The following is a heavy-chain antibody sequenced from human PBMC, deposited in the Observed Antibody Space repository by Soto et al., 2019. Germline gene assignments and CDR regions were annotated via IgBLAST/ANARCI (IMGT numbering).Heavy chain of an antibody. V-gene: IGHV4-31*03. Sequence: QVQLQESGPGLVKPSQTLSLTCTVSGGSINSGGYCWSWIRQHPGKGLDWIGCISYGGSTSYNPPLKSXXTISVDTSKNQFSLKLTSVTAADTAVYYCSRGILVWGQGALITVSS. D-gene: IGHD5-18*01. CDR3: SRGILV. CDR1: GGSINSGGYC. CDR2: ISYGGST. J-gene: IGHJ4*02.